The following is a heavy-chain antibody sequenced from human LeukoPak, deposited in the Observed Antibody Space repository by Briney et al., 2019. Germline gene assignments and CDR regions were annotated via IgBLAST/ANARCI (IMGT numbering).Heavy chain of an antibody. CDR1: GGSLSSYY. CDR2: IYYSGST. CDR3: AREGARGYSNYPFDP. V-gene: IGHV4-59*01. Sequence: SETLSLTCTVSGGSLSSYYWSWIRQPPGKGLEWIGYIYYSGSTNYNPSLKSRVTISVDTSKNQFSLKLSSVTAADTAVYYCAREGARGYSNYPFDPWGQGTLVTVSS. J-gene: IGHJ5*02. D-gene: IGHD4-11*01.